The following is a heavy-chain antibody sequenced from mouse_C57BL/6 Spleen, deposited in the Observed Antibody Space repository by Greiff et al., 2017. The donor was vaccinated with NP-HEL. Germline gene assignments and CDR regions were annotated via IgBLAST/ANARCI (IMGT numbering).Heavy chain of an antibody. D-gene: IGHD2-1*01. CDR3: ARYGNKGNYFDY. CDR2: IDPSDSYT. Sequence: QVQLQQPGAELVKPGASVKLSCKASGYTFTSYWMQWVKQRPGQGLEWIGEIDPSDSYTNYNQKFKGKATLTVDTSSSTAYMQLSSLTSEDSAVYYCARYGNKGNYFDYWGQGTTLTVSS. V-gene: IGHV1-50*01. J-gene: IGHJ2*01. CDR1: GYTFTSYW.